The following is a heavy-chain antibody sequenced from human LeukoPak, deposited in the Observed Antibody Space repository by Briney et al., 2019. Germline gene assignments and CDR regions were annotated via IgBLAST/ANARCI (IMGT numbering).Heavy chain of an antibody. CDR2: INSDGSSA. D-gene: IGHD6-13*01. CDR3: ARKAGIAAAGNYFDY. J-gene: IGHJ4*02. CDR1: GFTFSSYW. Sequence: QPGGSLRLSCAASGFTFSSYWIHWVRQAPGKGLVWVSRINSDGSSASYADSVKGRFTISRDNAKNTLFLQMNSLRAEDTAVYYCARKAGIAAAGNYFDYWGQGTLVTVSS. V-gene: IGHV3-74*01.